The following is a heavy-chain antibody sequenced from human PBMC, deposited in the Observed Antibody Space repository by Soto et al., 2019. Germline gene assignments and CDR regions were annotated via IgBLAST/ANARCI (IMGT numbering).Heavy chain of an antibody. D-gene: IGHD4-17*01. CDR3: ARPMRLRSYYYYGMDV. V-gene: IGHV4-34*01. CDR2: INHSGST. Sequence: SETLSLTCAVYGGSFSGYHWSWIRQPPGKGLEWIGEINHSGSTNYNPPLKSRVTISVDTSKNQFSLKLSSVTAADTAVYYCARPMRLRSYYYYGMDVWGQGTTVTVSS. CDR1: GGSFSGYH. J-gene: IGHJ6*02.